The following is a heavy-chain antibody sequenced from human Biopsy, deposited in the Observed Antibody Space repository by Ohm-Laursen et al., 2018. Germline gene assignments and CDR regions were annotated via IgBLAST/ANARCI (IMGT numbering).Heavy chain of an antibody. V-gene: IGHV3-30*18. D-gene: IGHD7-27*01. CDR2: ISYDGSKT. J-gene: IGHJ4*02. CDR3: AKDLRNNNWGVEN. CDR1: GFTFSNSG. Sequence: SLRLSCSASGFTFSNSGMHWVRQAPGKGLEWVAAISYDGSKTDYGDSVKGRLNISRDNSKNTLYLQMNNLRAEDTAVFYCAKDLRNNNWGVENWGQGTLVTVSS.